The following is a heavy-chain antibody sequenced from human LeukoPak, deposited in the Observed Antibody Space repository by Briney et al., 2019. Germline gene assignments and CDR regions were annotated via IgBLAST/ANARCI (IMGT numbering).Heavy chain of an antibody. V-gene: IGHV1-2*02. Sequence: ASVEVSCKGFGYTFTGYHMHWVRQAPGQGLEWMGWINANSGGTNYAQKFQGRVTMTRDTSISTAYMELRRLKSDDTAIYYCTRVWHYYDGSGYYYPDYFDYWGQGTLVTVSS. CDR1: GYTFTGYH. J-gene: IGHJ4*02. D-gene: IGHD3-22*01. CDR2: INANSGGT. CDR3: TRVWHYYDGSGYYYPDYFDY.